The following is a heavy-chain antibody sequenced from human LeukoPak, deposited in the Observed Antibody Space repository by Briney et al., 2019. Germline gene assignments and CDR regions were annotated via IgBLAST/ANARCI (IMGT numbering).Heavy chain of an antibody. J-gene: IGHJ4*02. D-gene: IGHD3-10*01. V-gene: IGHV3-30*04. CDR1: GFTFSSYA. CDR2: ISYDGSNK. CDR3: ARTIGSGYYGSGMFSL. Sequence: GGSLRLSCAASGFTFSSYAMHWVRQAPGKGLEWVAVISYDGSNKYYADSVKGRFTISRDNSKNTLYLQMNSLRAEDTAAYYCARTIGSGYYGSGMFSLWGQGTLVTVSS.